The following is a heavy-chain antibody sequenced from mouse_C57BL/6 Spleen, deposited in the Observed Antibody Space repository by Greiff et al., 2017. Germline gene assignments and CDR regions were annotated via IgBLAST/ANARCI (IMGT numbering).Heavy chain of an antibody. J-gene: IGHJ4*01. CDR1: GFTFSSYG. CDR2: ISSGGSYT. Sequence: EVQRVESGGDLVKPGGSLKLSCAASGFTFSSYGMSWVRQTPDKRLEWVATISSGGSYTYYPASVKGRFTISRDNAKNTLYLQMSSLKSEDTAMYYCARRGGYPYYYAMDYWGQGTSVTVSS. D-gene: IGHD2-2*01. V-gene: IGHV5-6*01. CDR3: ARRGGYPYYYAMDY.